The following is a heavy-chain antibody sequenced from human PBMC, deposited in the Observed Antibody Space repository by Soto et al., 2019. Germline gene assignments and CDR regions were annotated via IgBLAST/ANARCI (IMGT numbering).Heavy chain of an antibody. D-gene: IGHD3-3*01. CDR3: ARVVKELRFLEWLSFGAFDI. V-gene: IGHV1-69*13. J-gene: IGHJ3*02. CDR1: GGTFSSYA. CDR2: IIPIFGTA. Sequence: SVKVSCKASGGTFSSYAIIWVRQAPGQGLEWMGGIIPIFGTANYAQKFQGRVTITADESTSTAYMELSSLRSEDTAVYYCARVVKELRFLEWLSFGAFDIWGQGTMVTVSS.